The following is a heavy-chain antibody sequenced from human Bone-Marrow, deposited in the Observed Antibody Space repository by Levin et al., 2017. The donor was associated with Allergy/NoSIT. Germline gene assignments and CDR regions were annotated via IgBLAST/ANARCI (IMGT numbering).Heavy chain of an antibody. J-gene: IGHJ4*02. V-gene: IGHV3-21*01. CDR3: VRGGAVAGTDYFDY. Sequence: KAGGSLRLSCAASGFAFSSYSLNWVRQAPGKGLEWVSSISSSSSYRYYADSVKGRFTISSDNAKNSLYLQMNSLRAEDTAVYYCVRGGAVAGTDYFDYWGQGTLVTVSS. CDR2: ISSSSSYR. CDR1: GFAFSSYS. D-gene: IGHD6-19*01.